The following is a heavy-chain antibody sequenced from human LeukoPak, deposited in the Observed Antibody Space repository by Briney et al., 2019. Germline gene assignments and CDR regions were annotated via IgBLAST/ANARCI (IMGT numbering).Heavy chain of an antibody. D-gene: IGHD1-26*01. CDR1: GFTFSNYG. Sequence: PGRSLRLSCAASGFTFSNYGMHWVRQAPGKGLEWVAVIWYDGSNKYYADSVKGRFTISRDNSKNTLCLQMNSLRAEDTAIYYCARDQSRRERSYYIILDYWGQGTLVTVSS. CDR2: IWYDGSNK. J-gene: IGHJ4*02. V-gene: IGHV3-33*01. CDR3: ARDQSRRERSYYIILDY.